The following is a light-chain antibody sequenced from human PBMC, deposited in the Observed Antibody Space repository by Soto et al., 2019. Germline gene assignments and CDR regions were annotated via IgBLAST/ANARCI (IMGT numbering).Light chain of an antibody. CDR3: SSYTSTSVV. Sequence: QSALTQPASVSGSPGQSITISCTGTSSDVGGYNHVSWYQQHPGKAPKVMIYEVSNRPSGVSNRFSGSKSGNTASLTISGLQAEDEADYYCSSYTSTSVVFGGGTKVTVL. CDR1: SSDVGGYNH. V-gene: IGLV2-14*01. CDR2: EVS. J-gene: IGLJ2*01.